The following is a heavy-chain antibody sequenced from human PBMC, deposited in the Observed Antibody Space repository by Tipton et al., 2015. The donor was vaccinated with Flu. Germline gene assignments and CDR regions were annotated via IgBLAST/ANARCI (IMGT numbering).Heavy chain of an antibody. V-gene: IGHV3-33*01. CDR2: IWYDGSNK. CDR3: ASVVSGWYTY. Sequence: SLRLSCAASGFIFSTYGMHWVRQAPGKGLEWVAVIWYDGSNKYYADSVKGRFTISRDNSKNTVYLQMNSLRAEDTAVYYCASVVSGWYTYWGQGTLVTVSS. J-gene: IGHJ4*02. D-gene: IGHD6-19*01. CDR1: GFIFSTYG.